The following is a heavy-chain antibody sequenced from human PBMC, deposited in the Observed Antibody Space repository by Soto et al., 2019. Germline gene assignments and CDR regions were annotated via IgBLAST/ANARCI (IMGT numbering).Heavy chain of an antibody. V-gene: IGHV3-15*01. J-gene: IGHJ2*01. CDR3: ATASTGFARYFDL. CDR2: ILSRTTGGTT. Sequence: EELLVESGGGLVKPGGSLRLSCAAYGFTFSNAWMSWVRQAPGKGLEWVGRILSRTTGGTTDYIAPVKDRFSISRDDSKNTLYLQMDSLKTEDTAVYYCATASTGFARYFDLWGRGTLVTVSS. CDR1: GFTFSNAW. D-gene: IGHD2-8*02.